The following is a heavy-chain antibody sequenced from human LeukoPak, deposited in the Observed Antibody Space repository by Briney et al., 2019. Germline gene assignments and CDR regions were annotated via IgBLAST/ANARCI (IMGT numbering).Heavy chain of an antibody. CDR1: GYTFTSYG. CDR3: AREGDYYGSEYDLWY. J-gene: IGHJ4*02. V-gene: IGHV1-18*01. D-gene: IGHD3-10*01. Sequence: ASVKVSCKASGYTFTSYGISWVRQAPGQGLEWMGWISAYNGNTNYAQKFQGRVTITTDESTSTAYMELSSLRSEDTAVYYCAREGDYYGSEYDLWYWGQGTLVTVSS. CDR2: ISAYNGNT.